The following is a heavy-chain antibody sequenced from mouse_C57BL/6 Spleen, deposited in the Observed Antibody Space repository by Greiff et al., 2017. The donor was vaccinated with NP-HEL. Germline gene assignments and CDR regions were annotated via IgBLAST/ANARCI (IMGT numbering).Heavy chain of an antibody. Sequence: ESGPGLVKPSQSLSLTCSVTGYSITSGYYWNWIRQFPGNKLEWMGYISYDGSNNYNPSLKNRISITRDTSKNQFFLKLNSVTTEDTATYYCARDFDYYGSSHWGQGTTLTVSS. J-gene: IGHJ2*01. CDR3: ARDFDYYGSSH. CDR2: ISYDGSN. V-gene: IGHV3-6*01. CDR1: GYSITSGYY. D-gene: IGHD1-1*01.